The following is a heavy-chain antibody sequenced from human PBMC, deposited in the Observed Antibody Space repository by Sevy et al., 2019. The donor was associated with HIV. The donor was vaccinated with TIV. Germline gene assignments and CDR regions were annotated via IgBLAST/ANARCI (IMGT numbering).Heavy chain of an antibody. CDR3: TRDQLTGYYDILTGSSSFDY. D-gene: IGHD3-9*01. CDR1: GFTFGDYA. V-gene: IGHV3-49*03. CDR2: IRSKAYGGTT. J-gene: IGHJ4*02. Sequence: GSLRLSCTASGFTFGDYAMSWFRQAPGKGLEWVGFIRSKAYGGTTEYAASVKGRFTISRDDSKSIAYLQMNSLKTEDTAVYYCTRDQLTGYYDILTGSSSFDYWGQGTLVTVSS.